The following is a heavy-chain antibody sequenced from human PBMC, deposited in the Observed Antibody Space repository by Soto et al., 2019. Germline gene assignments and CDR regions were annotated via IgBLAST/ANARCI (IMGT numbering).Heavy chain of an antibody. CDR2: ISATGGNI. D-gene: IGHD3-16*01. J-gene: IGHJ2*01. CDR1: GFTFSDYV. V-gene: IGHV3-23*01. CDR3: AKVAGGLGYFDL. Sequence: EVQLLESGGGLARPGGSLRLSCVASGFTFSDYVMTWVRQAPGKGLEWVATISATGGNIEYTDSLKGRFTISRDNSKNTLYLQLNGLKSDDTAVHYCAKVAGGLGYFDLWGRGTLVTVSS.